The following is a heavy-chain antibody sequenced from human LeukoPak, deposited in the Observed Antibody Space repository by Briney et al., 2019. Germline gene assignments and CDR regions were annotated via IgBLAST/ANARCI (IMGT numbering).Heavy chain of an antibody. V-gene: IGHV3-23*01. CDR1: GFIFNKNA. D-gene: IGHD4/OR15-4a*01. CDR3: AKERDYGPADY. Sequence: PGGSLRLSCVASGFIFNKNAMSWVRQAPGKGLEGVSGLSGSGSSTDYADSVKGRFTVSRDNSKNTLFLQMNSLRAEDTAIYYCAKERDYGPADYWGQGTLVTVSS. CDR2: LSGSGSST. J-gene: IGHJ4*02.